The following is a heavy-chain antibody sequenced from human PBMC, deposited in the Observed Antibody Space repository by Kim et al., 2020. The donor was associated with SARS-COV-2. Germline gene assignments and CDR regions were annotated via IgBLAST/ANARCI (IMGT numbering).Heavy chain of an antibody. CDR1: GFTFSSYA. CDR2: ISGSGGST. V-gene: IGHV3-23*01. D-gene: IGHD6-13*01. J-gene: IGHJ4*02. Sequence: GGSLRLSCAASGFTFSSYAMSWVRQAPGKGLEWVSSISGSGGSTYYADSVKGRFTISRDNSKNTLYLQMNSLRAEDTAVYYCAKAYISSWYFIDYWGQGTLVTVSS. CDR3: AKAYISSWYFIDY.